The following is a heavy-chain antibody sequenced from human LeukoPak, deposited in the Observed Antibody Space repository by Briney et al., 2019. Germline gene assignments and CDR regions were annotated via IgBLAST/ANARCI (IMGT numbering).Heavy chain of an antibody. J-gene: IGHJ3*02. V-gene: IGHV1-24*01. Sequence: ASVKVSCKVSGYTLTELSMHWVRQAPGKGLEWMGGFDPEDGETIYAQMFQGRVTMTEDTSTDTAYMELSSLRSEDTPVYYCATVSGGSYYGAFDIWGQGTMVTVSS. CDR3: ATVSGGSYYGAFDI. CDR1: GYTLTELS. D-gene: IGHD1-26*01. CDR2: FDPEDGET.